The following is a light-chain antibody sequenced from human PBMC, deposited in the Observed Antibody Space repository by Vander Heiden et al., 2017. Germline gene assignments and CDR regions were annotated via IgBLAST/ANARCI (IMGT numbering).Light chain of an antibody. CDR3: QVCNRSSGNKGVV. V-gene: IGLV3-21*02. J-gene: IGLJ2*01. Sequence: SFVLTQPPSVSVAPGQPARIPCRGNNLRSNSVHWYQQQPGPAPVLVVDDDRDRPSGIHERFSGSNSGNTATRTIRRGEAGDEADYYGQVCNRSSGNKGVVFGGGSKLTVL. CDR1: NLRSNS. CDR2: DDR.